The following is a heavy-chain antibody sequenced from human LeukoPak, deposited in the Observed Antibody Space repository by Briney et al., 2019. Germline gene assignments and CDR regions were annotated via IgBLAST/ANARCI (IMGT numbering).Heavy chain of an antibody. V-gene: IGHV3-23*01. CDR3: AKDPPFNYYDSSGYYFNFDY. J-gene: IGHJ4*02. CDR1: GFTFSSYA. CDR2: ISGSGGST. D-gene: IGHD3-22*01. Sequence: EGSLRLSCAASGFTFSSYAMSWVRQAPGKGLEWVSAISGSGGSTYYADSVKGRFTISRDNSKNTLYLQMNSLRAEDTAVYYCAKDPPFNYYDSSGYYFNFDYWGQGTLVTVSS.